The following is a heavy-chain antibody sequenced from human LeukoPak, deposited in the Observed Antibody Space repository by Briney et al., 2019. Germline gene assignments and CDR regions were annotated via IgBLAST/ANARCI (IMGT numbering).Heavy chain of an antibody. CDR3: AATYRTRGYTYGYFDY. J-gene: IGHJ4*02. Sequence: SETLSLTCTVSGDSITSGNYYWGWIRQPPGKGLEWIGNIYYSGSTYYNPSLKSRVSMSLDTSKNQFSLKLSSVTAADTAGYYCAATYRTRGYTYGYFDYWGQGTLVTVPS. D-gene: IGHD5-18*01. CDR1: GDSITSGNYY. CDR2: IYYSGST. V-gene: IGHV4-39*01.